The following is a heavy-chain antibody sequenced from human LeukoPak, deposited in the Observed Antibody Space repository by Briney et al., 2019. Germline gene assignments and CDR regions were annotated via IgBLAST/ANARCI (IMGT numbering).Heavy chain of an antibody. CDR3: ARNWFDP. CDR1: GFTVSSDY. Sequence: QPGGSLRLTCAASGFTVSSDYMSWVCQAPGKGLEWVSVIYSGGSTYYADSVKGRFTISRDKPKNTVYLQMNSLRFEDTAMYYCARNWFDPWGQGTLVTVSS. CDR2: IYSGGST. J-gene: IGHJ5*02. V-gene: IGHV3-53*05.